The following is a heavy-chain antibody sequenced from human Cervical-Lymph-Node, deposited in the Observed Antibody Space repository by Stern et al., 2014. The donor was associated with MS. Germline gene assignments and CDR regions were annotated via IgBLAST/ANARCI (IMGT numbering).Heavy chain of an antibody. CDR3: ARKVTGRHYFDY. D-gene: IGHD3-10*01. CDR2: TSYDGTNK. CDR1: GFTFSDYA. V-gene: IGHV3-30-3*01. J-gene: IGHJ4*02. Sequence: VQLLESGGGVVQPGRSLRLSCVASGFTFSDYAMSWVRQAPGKGLEWVALTSYDGTNKYYADSVKARFTISRDNSKRTLSLLINSLRAEDTAVYYCARKVTGRHYFDYWGQGTLVTVSS.